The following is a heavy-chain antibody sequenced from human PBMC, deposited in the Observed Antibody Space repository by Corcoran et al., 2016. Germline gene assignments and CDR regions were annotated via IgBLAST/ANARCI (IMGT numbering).Heavy chain of an antibody. V-gene: IGHV3-30*03. D-gene: IGHD3-10*01. CDR2: ISYDGSNE. CDR3: AIPYGSGSYYLFYYFDY. CDR1: GFSFSTYD. Sequence: QVQLVESGGGVVQPGKSLRLSCAASGFSFSTYDMHWVRQAPGKGLEWVTFISYDGSNEYYADSVKGRFTISRDNSKNTLYLQMNSPGAEDTAVYYCAIPYGSGSYYLFYYFDYWGQGTLVTVSS. J-gene: IGHJ4*02.